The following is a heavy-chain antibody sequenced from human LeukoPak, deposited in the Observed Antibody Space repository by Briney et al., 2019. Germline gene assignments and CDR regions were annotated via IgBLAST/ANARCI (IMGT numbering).Heavy chain of an antibody. CDR1: GFIFSSYA. J-gene: IGHJ4*02. CDR2: ISGSGGST. D-gene: IGHD2-2*01. V-gene: IGHV3-23*01. Sequence: PGGSLRLSCAASGFIFSSYAMSWVRQAPGKGLEWVSAISGSGGSTYYADSVKGRFTISRDNSKNTLYLQMNSLRAEDTAVYYCAKVYYCSSTSCSSYDYWGQGTLVTVSS. CDR3: AKVYYCSSTSCSSYDY.